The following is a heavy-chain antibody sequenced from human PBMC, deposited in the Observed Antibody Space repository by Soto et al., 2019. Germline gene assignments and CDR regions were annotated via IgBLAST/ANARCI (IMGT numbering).Heavy chain of an antibody. CDR1: GGSISSGNYY. J-gene: IGHJ4*02. CDR2: ISYSGST. CDR3: ATMGTPATGLYYFDY. Sequence: QVQLQESGPGLVKPSQTLSLTCTVSGGSISSGNYYWSWIRQPPGKGLEWIGFISYSGSTYYNASRKSRFSIPVDTSKNQFSLNLSFVTAADTAVYYCATMGTPATGLYYFDYWGQGTLVTVSS. V-gene: IGHV4-30-4*01. D-gene: IGHD1-7*01.